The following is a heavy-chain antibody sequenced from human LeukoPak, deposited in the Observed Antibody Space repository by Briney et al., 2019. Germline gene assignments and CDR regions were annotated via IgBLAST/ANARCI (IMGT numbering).Heavy chain of an antibody. V-gene: IGHV4-59*02. CDR2: IYYSGAA. Sequence: PSETLSLTRTVSGGSVNRYYWSWIRQPPGKGLEWIGFIYYSGAANYSPSLESRVTISIDTSRNQISLRLTSVTAADTAVYFCARSTNYYYFYLDVWGRGTTVTVSS. CDR1: GGSVNRYY. J-gene: IGHJ6*03. CDR3: ARSTNYYYFYLDV.